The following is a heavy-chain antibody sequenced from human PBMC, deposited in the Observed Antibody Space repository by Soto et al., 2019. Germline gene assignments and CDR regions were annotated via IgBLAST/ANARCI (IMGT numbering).Heavy chain of an antibody. CDR3: ARCTYYDFWSGYYRGAYYFDY. CDR2: IWYDGSNK. Sequence: QVQLVESGGGVVQPGRSLRLSCAASGFTFSSYGMHWVRQAPGKGLEWVAVIWYDGSNKYYADSVKGRFTISRDNSKNTLYLQMNSLRAEETAVYYCARCTYYDFWSGYYRGAYYFDYWGQGTLVTVSS. D-gene: IGHD3-3*01. V-gene: IGHV3-33*01. J-gene: IGHJ4*02. CDR1: GFTFSSYG.